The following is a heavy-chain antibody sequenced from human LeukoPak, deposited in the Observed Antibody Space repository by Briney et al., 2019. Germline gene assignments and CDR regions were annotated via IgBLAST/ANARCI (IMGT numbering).Heavy chain of an antibody. J-gene: IGHJ4*02. D-gene: IGHD4-17*01. CDR1: GGSFSGYY. Sequence: YPSETLSLTCAVSGGSFSGYYWTWIRQPPGKGLEWIGEINHSGSANYNPSLKSRVTTSLDTSKNQFSLKLSSVTAADTAVYYCARGQGTVTTHWGQGTLVTVSS. V-gene: IGHV4-34*01. CDR3: ARGQGTVTTH. CDR2: INHSGSA.